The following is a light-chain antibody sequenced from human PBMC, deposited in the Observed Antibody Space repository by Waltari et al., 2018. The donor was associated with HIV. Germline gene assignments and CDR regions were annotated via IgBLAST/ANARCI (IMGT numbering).Light chain of an antibody. V-gene: IGLV7-43*01. Sequence: QTVVTQEPSLTVSPGGTITLTCSSATGTVGHGPYVNWFQQKPGQPPRPLIYSSTRRHPLTPERFSASLVGDRAALTLSNVWPEDQADYYCMLFFRTSYLFGGGTKVTVL. CDR3: MLFFRTSYL. CDR2: SST. J-gene: IGLJ2*01. CDR1: TGTVGHGPY.